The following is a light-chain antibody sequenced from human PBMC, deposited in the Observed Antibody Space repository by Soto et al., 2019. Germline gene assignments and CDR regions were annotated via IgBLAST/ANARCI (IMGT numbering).Light chain of an antibody. CDR3: QQYNSYSWT. V-gene: IGKV1-5*01. CDR2: AAS. CDR1: QSISSW. J-gene: IGKJ1*01. Sequence: IQMTQSPSTLSASVGDRVTITCRASQSISSWLAWYQQKPGKAPKLLVYAASSLQSGVPSRFSGSGSGTEFTLTISSLQPDDFTTYYCQQYNSYSWTFGQGTKVDIK.